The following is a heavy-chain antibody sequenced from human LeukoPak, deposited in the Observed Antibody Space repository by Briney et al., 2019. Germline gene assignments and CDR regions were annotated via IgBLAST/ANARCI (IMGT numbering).Heavy chain of an antibody. Sequence: GGSRRLSCAASGFTFSSYAMSWVRQAPGKGLEWVSGISWNSGSIGYADSVKGRFTISRDNAKNSLYLQMNSLRAEDTALYYCAKDRNDILTGYFDYWGQGTLVTVSS. CDR3: AKDRNDILTGYFDY. CDR2: ISWNSGSI. D-gene: IGHD3-9*01. V-gene: IGHV3-9*01. CDR1: GFTFSSYA. J-gene: IGHJ4*02.